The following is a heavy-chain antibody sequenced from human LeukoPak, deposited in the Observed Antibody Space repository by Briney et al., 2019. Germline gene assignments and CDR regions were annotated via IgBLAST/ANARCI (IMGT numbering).Heavy chain of an antibody. Sequence: PSETLSLTCAVSGGSISSGGYSGSWIRQPPGKGLEWIGYIYHSGSTYYNPSLKGRGTISVDRSKSQFSLKLSSVTAADTGVYYCAREVGYYGSGSYYRGRFDYWGQGTLVTVSS. J-gene: IGHJ4*02. CDR1: GGSISSGGYS. CDR3: AREVGYYGSGSYYRGRFDY. V-gene: IGHV4-30-2*01. CDR2: IYHSGST. D-gene: IGHD3-10*01.